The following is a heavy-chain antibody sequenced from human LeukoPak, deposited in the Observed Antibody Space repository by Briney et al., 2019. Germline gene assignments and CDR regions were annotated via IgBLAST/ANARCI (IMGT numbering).Heavy chain of an antibody. J-gene: IGHJ2*01. CDR3: ARDPVYSSGFGYWYFDL. CDR2: IISSSSYI. Sequence: GGSLRLSCAPSRFTFSIYSMNWARQAPGKGLEWVSSIISSSSYIYYADSVKSRFTISRDNAKNSLYLQMNSLRAEDTAVYYCARDPVYSSGFGYWYFDLWGRGTLVTVSS. CDR1: RFTFSIYS. D-gene: IGHD6-19*01. V-gene: IGHV3-21*01.